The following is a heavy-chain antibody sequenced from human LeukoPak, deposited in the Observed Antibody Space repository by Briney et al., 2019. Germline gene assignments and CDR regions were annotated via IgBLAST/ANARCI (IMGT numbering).Heavy chain of an antibody. J-gene: IGHJ4*02. CDR3: ARDGGATVTKYYFDY. Sequence: GGSLRLSCAASGFTLSSYSMNWVRQAPGKGLEWVSSISSSSSYIYYADSVKGRFTISRDNAKNSLYLQMNSLRAEDTAVYYCARDGGATVTKYYFDYWGQGTLVTVSS. D-gene: IGHD4-17*01. CDR1: GFTLSSYS. V-gene: IGHV3-21*01. CDR2: ISSSSSYI.